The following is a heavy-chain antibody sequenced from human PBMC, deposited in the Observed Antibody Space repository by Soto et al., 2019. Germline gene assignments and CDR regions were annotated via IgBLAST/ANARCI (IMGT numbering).Heavy chain of an antibody. CDR2: VIPLFGAA. D-gene: IGHD3-22*01. J-gene: IGHJ5*02. CDR1: GGTFNNYG. V-gene: IGHV1-69*01. Sequence: QVQLVQSGAEVKKPGSSVKVSCKASGGTFNNYGINWVRQAPGQGLEWMGGVIPLFGAANYAQKFQGRVTITADESTSVVYMQLSSLRSEDTAVYYCAREQHDPYDASGYYFNWFDPWGQGTLVTVSS. CDR3: AREQHDPYDASGYYFNWFDP.